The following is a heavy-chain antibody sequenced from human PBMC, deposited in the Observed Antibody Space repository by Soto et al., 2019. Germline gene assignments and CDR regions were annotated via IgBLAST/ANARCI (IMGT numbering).Heavy chain of an antibody. CDR1: AFTFSSYG. V-gene: IGHV3-30*18. CDR3: AKGESPRGPSTLFDY. D-gene: IGHD3-16*01. J-gene: IGHJ4*02. CDR2: ISYDGSNK. Sequence: PGGSLRLSCAVSAFTFSSYGMHCVRQAPGKGLEWVAVISYDGSNKYYGDSVKGRFTITRDNSKNTLYLQMNSRRAEDTAVYYCAKGESPRGPSTLFDYWGQGTLVTVSS.